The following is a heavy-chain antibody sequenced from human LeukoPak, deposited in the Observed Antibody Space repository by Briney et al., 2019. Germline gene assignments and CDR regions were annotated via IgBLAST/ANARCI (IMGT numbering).Heavy chain of an antibody. CDR1: GYTFTSHD. CDR2: MNPNSGNT. D-gene: IGHD2/OR15-2a*01. CDR3: ARDRHYSDTTAYSLHY. Sequence: ASVKVSCKTSGYTFTSHDINWVRQATGQGLEWMGWMNPNSGNTGYAQKFQGRVTMTRNTSISTAYMELSSLRSEDTAVYYCARDRHYSDTTAYSLHYWGQGILVTVSS. J-gene: IGHJ4*02. V-gene: IGHV1-8*01.